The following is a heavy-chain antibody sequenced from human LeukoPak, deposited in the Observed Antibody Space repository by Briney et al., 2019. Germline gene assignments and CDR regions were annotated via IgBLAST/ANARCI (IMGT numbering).Heavy chain of an antibody. CDR1: GYTFTGYH. CDR2: INPYSGDT. J-gene: IGHJ4*02. V-gene: IGHV1-2*06. Sequence: ASVKVSCKASGYTFTGYHIHWVRQAPGQGLEWMGRINPYSGDTNFAQKFQGRVTMTRDTSITTAYMDLSSLTPDDTAVYFCARGESGRHHDYWGQGTLVTVSS. D-gene: IGHD2-15*01. CDR3: ARGESGRHHDY.